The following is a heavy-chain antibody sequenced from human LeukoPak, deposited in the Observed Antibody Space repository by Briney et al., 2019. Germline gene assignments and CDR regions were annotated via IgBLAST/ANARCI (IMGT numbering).Heavy chain of an antibody. CDR1: GYSFTSYW. J-gene: IGHJ4*02. V-gene: IGHV5-51*01. CDR3: ARHREYGSGSYYNDYFDY. Sequence: PGESLKISCKGSGYSFTSYWIGWVRQMPGKGLEWMGIIYPGDSDTRYSPSFQGQVTISADKSISTAYLQWSSLKASDTAMYYCARHREYGSGSYYNDYFDYWGQGTLVTVSS. D-gene: IGHD3-10*01. CDR2: IYPGDSDT.